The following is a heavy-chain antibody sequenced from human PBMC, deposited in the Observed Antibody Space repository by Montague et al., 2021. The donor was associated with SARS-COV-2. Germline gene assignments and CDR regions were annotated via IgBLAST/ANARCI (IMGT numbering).Heavy chain of an antibody. CDR2: VDYSGNT. CDR3: ARREYSYGWGD. CDR1: GGPISGSSDY. D-gene: IGHD5-18*01. Sequence: SETLSLTCTVTGGPISGSSDYWGWIRQSPGKGLEWIASVDYSGNTYYSPSLKSRLTISVGTSKNQFSPKLNSVTAADTALYYCARREYSYGWGDWGQGTLVTVSS. V-gene: IGHV4-39*01. J-gene: IGHJ4*02.